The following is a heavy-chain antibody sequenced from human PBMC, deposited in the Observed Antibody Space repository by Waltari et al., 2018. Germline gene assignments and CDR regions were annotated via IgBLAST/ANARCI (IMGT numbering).Heavy chain of an antibody. V-gene: IGHV4-4*07. J-gene: IGHJ6*03. CDR2: IYTSGST. CDR3: AREGAVAPYYYYYYMDV. D-gene: IGHD2-15*01. Sequence: QVQLQESGPGLVKPSETLSLTCTVSGGSISSYYWSWIRQPAGKGLEWIGRIYTSGSTNYNPSLKRRGTMSVDTSKNQFSLKLSSVTAADTAVYYCAREGAVAPYYYYYYMDVWGKGTTVTISS. CDR1: GGSISSYY.